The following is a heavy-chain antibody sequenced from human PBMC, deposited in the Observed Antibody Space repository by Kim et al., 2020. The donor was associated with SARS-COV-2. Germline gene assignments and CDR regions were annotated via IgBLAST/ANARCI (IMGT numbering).Heavy chain of an antibody. CDR3: ARGLRCSSTSCQLDY. CDR2: INHSGST. CDR1: GGSFSGYY. D-gene: IGHD2-2*01. V-gene: IGHV4-34*01. Sequence: SETLSLTCAVYGGSFSGYYWSWIRQPPGKGLEWIGEINHSGSTNYNPSLKSRVTISVDTSKNQFSPKLSSVTAADTAVYYCARGLRCSSTSCQLDYWGQGTLVTVSS. J-gene: IGHJ4*02.